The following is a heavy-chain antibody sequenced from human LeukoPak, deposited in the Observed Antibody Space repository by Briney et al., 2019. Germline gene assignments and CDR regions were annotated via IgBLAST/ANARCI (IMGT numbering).Heavy chain of an antibody. Sequence: PGRSLRLSCAASGFTFDDYAMHWVRQAPGKGLEWVSGISWNSGSIGYADSVKGRFTISRDNAKNSLYLQMNSLRAEDTAVYYCARDPELRFLEEGAFDIWGQGTMVTVSS. D-gene: IGHD3-3*01. CDR2: ISWNSGSI. V-gene: IGHV3-9*01. J-gene: IGHJ3*02. CDR1: GFTFDDYA. CDR3: ARDPELRFLEEGAFDI.